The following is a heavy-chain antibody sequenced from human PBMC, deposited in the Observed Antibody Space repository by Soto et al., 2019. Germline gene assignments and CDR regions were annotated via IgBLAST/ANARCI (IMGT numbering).Heavy chain of an antibody. CDR2: IWYDGSNK. Sequence: PGGSLRLSCAASGFTFSSYGMHWVRQAPGKGLEWVAVIWYDGSNKYYADSVKGRFTISRDNSKNTLYLQMNSLRAEDTAVYYCARDPSAEDYYYYGMDVWGQGTKVTVSS. J-gene: IGHJ6*02. CDR1: GFTFSSYG. V-gene: IGHV3-33*01. CDR3: ARDPSAEDYYYYGMDV.